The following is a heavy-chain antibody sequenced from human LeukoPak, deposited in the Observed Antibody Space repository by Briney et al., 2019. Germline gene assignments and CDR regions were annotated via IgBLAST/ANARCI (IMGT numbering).Heavy chain of an antibody. CDR2: IYYSGST. V-gene: IGHV4-59*01. Sequence: SETLSLTCPVSGGSISSYYWSWVRQPPGNGLEWIGYIYYSGSTNYNPSLKSRVTISVDTSKNQFSLKLSSVTAAGTAVYYCARLIAAAGRPFDYWGQGTLVTVSS. D-gene: IGHD6-13*01. J-gene: IGHJ4*02. CDR1: GGSISSYY. CDR3: ARLIAAAGRPFDY.